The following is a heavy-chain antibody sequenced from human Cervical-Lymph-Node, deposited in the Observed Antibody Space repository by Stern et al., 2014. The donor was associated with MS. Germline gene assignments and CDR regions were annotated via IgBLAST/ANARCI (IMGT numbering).Heavy chain of an antibody. D-gene: IGHD6-19*01. Sequence: EQLVESGGGLVKPGGSLRLSCVASGFSISTHALNWVRQAPGKGLEWVSSITYANSFIYYEGSVKGRFTISRDNAKNSLYLVMNSLRGDDTAVYYCARTSVTGRVAFDIWGQGTMVTVSS. CDR1: GFSISTHA. J-gene: IGHJ3*02. CDR2: ITYANSFI. V-gene: IGHV3-21*01. CDR3: ARTSVTGRVAFDI.